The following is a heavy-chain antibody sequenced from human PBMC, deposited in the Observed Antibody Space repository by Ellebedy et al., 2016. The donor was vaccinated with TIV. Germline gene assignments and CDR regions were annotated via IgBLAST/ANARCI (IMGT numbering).Heavy chain of an antibody. D-gene: IGHD2-2*01. CDR3: ARGGTSDYYYYYMDV. CDR2: IYYSGST. J-gene: IGHJ6*03. CDR1: GGSISSYY. V-gene: IGHV4-59*13. Sequence: SETLSLXCTVSGGSISSYYWSWIRQPPGKGLEWIGYIYYSGSTNYNPSLKSRVTISVDTSKNQFSLKLSSVTAADTAVYYCARGGTSDYYYYYMDVWGKGTTVTVSS.